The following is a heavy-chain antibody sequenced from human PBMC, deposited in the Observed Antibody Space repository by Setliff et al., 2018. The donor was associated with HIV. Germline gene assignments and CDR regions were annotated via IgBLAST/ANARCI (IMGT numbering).Heavy chain of an antibody. CDR3: ARDSTYYYDSSGYGQSMDV. CDR1: GFTFSSYS. CDR2: ISSTSSTI. D-gene: IGHD3-22*01. V-gene: IGHV3-48*01. J-gene: IGHJ6*02. Sequence: GSLRLSCTASGFTFSSYSMNWVRQAPGKGLEWVSYISSTSSTIYYADSVKGRFTISRDNSKNTLYLQMNSLRAEDTAVYYCARDSTYYYDSSGYGQSMDVWGQGTTVTVSS.